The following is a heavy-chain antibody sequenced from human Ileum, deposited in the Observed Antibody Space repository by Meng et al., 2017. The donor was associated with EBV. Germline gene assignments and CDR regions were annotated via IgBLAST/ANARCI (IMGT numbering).Heavy chain of an antibody. J-gene: IGHJ5*02. V-gene: IGHV4-34*01. CDR3: ARYGTCGANSFYCFDP. CDR1: GGSFSNYY. Sequence: QVQFQQWGAGLLKPSETRSLTCGVYGGSFSNYYWTWIRQPPGKGLEWIGEISHTGTTKYNPSLKNRVTISLDTSNNQFSLNLNSVTAADTALYYCARYGTCGANSFYCFDPWGQGTLVTVSS. D-gene: IGHD4-23*01. CDR2: ISHTGTT.